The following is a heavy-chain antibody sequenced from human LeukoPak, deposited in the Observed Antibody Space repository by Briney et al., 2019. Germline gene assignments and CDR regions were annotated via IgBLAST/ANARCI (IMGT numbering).Heavy chain of an antibody. J-gene: IGHJ4*02. CDR2: IGRSGTYI. V-gene: IGHV3-21*01. D-gene: IGHD2-2*02. Sequence: GGSLRLSCAASGFTFSSYSMNWVRQAPGKGLEWVSSIGRSGTYIYYADSVKGRFTISRDNAKNSLSLQMNRLRAEDTAVYYCGRGDCSSASCYKGGDYWGQGTLVTVSS. CDR1: GFTFSSYS. CDR3: GRGDCSSASCYKGGDY.